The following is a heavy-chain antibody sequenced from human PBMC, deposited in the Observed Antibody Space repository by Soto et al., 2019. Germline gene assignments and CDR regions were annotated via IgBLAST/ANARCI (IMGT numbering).Heavy chain of an antibody. D-gene: IGHD3-3*01. CDR2: IYYSGST. CDR1: GGSISSYY. CDR3: ARQRGRYDFHYYYYYMDV. V-gene: IGHV4-59*08. Sequence: PSETLSLTCTVSGGSISSYYWSWIRQPPGKGLEWIGYIYYSGSTNYNPSLKSRVTISVDTSKNQFSLKLSSVTAADTAVYYCARQRGRYDFHYYYYYMDVWGKGTTVTVSS. J-gene: IGHJ6*03.